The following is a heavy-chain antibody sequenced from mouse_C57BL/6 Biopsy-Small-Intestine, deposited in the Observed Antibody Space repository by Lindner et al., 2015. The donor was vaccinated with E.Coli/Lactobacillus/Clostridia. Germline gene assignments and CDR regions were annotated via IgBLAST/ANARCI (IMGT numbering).Heavy chain of an antibody. V-gene: IGHV1-19*01. J-gene: IGHJ4*01. CDR1: GYAFTGFH. D-gene: IGHD6-1*01. Sequence: SVKVSCKASGYAFTGFHMYWVRQAPGQGLEWMGRINPDNGDTAFAQKFQGRVTLTRDTSMSTAYMELNGLRSDDTAVYYCAREFASAKYNFGSGSNYWGQGTLVTVSS. CDR2: INPDNGDT. CDR3: AREFASAKYNFGSGSNY.